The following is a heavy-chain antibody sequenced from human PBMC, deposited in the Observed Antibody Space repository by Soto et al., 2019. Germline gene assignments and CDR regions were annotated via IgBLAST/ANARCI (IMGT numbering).Heavy chain of an antibody. CDR1: GGTFSSYA. J-gene: IGHJ6*02. Sequence: SVKVSCKASGGTFSSYAISWVRQAPGQGLEWMGGIIPIFGTANYAQKFQGRVTITADKSTSTAYMELSSLRSEDTAVYYCARTYYYDSSGYYSPIGYYYGMDAWGQGTTVTVSS. D-gene: IGHD3-22*01. CDR3: ARTYYYDSSGYYSPIGYYYGMDA. V-gene: IGHV1-69*06. CDR2: IIPIFGTA.